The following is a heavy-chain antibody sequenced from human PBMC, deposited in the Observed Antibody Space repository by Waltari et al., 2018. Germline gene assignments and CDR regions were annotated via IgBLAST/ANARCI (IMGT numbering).Heavy chain of an antibody. CDR3: ARFAGGYSYGFYRFDY. D-gene: IGHD5-18*01. CDR2: IYYSGST. V-gene: IGHV4-59*11. Sequence: QVQLQESGPGLVKPSETLSLTCTVSGGSISSHYWRWIRQPPGKGLEWIGYIYYSGSTNYNPSLKSRVTISVDTSKNQFSLKLSSVTAADTAVYYCARFAGGYSYGFYRFDYWGQGTLVTVSS. J-gene: IGHJ4*02. CDR1: GGSISSHY.